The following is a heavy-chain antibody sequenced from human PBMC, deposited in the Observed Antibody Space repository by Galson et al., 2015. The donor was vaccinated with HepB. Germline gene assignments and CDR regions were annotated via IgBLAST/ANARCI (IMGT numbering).Heavy chain of an antibody. CDR3: ARGLHYYGSGSYGDWFDP. V-gene: IGHV3-74*01. CDR1: GFTFSSYW. J-gene: IGHJ5*02. Sequence: SLRLSCAASGFTFSSYWMHWVRQAPGKGLVWVSRINSDGSSTSYADSVKGRFTISRDNAKNTLYLQMNSLRAEDTAVYYCARGLHYYGSGSYGDWFDPWGQGTLVTVSS. D-gene: IGHD3-10*01. CDR2: INSDGSST.